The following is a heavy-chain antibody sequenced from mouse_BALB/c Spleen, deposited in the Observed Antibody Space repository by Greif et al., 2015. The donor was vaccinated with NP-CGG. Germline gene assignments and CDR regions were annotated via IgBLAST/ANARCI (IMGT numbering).Heavy chain of an antibody. CDR3: ARGNYFGSSHWYFDV. J-gene: IGHJ1*01. CDR1: SYTFTDYA. D-gene: IGHD1-1*01. V-gene: IGHV1-67*01. CDR2: ISTYYGNT. Sequence: VQLQQSGPELVRPGVSVKISCKGSSYTFTDYAMHWVKQSHAKSLEWIGVISTYYGNTNYNQKFKGKATMTVDKSSSTAYMELARLTSEDSAVYYCARGNYFGSSHWYFDVWGAGTTVTVSS.